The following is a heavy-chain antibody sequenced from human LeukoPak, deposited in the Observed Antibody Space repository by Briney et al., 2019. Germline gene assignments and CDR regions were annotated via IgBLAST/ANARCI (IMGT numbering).Heavy chain of an antibody. D-gene: IGHD3-10*01. J-gene: IGHJ6*04. V-gene: IGHV4-34*01. CDR3: ARGLRGNYGSGSRYYYGMDV. CDR2: INHSGST. CDR1: GGSFSGYY. Sequence: PSETLSVTCAVHGGSFSGYYWSWIRQPPRKGLEWIGDINHSGSTNYNPSLKSQVPISVDTSKNQFSLKLSSVTAADTAVYYCARGLRGNYGSGSRYYYGMDVWGKGTTVTVSS.